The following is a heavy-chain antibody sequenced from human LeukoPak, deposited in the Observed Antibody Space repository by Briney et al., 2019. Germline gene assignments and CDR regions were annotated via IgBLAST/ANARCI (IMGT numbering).Heavy chain of an antibody. CDR1: GFTFDDYA. J-gene: IGHJ4*02. Sequence: GRSLRLSCAASGFTFDDYAMHWVRQAPGKGLEWVSGISWNSGSIGYADSVKGRFTISRDNAKNSLYLQMNSLRAEDTALYYCASMLCSTSSCWIDFWGQGTLVTVSS. CDR3: ASMLCSTSSCWIDF. CDR2: ISWNSGSI. V-gene: IGHV3-9*01. D-gene: IGHD2-2*01.